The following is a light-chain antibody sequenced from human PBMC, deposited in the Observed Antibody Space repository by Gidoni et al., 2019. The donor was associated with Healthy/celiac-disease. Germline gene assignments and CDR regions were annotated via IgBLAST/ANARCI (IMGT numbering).Light chain of an antibody. CDR3: QSYDSSLSWV. V-gene: IGLV1-40*01. J-gene: IGLJ3*02. Sequence: QSVLTPPPSVSGAPGQRVTISCTGISSNIGAGYDVHWYQQLPGTAPKPLIYGNSNRPSGVPDRFSGSKSGTSASLAITGLQAEDEADYYCQSYDSSLSWVFGGGTKLTVL. CDR1: SSNIGAGYD. CDR2: GNS.